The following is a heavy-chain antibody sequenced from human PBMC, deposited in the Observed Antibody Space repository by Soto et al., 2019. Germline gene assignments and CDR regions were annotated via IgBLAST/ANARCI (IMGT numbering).Heavy chain of an antibody. D-gene: IGHD3-16*01. CDR3: ARGFGRP. Sequence: VGSLRLSCAASGFTFRSYWMSWVRQAPGKGLEWVANIKQDGSEKYYVDSVKGRFTISRDNAKNSLYLQMNSLRAEDTAVYYCARGFGRPWGQGTLVTVSS. J-gene: IGHJ5*02. CDR2: IKQDGSEK. V-gene: IGHV3-7*03. CDR1: GFTFRSYW.